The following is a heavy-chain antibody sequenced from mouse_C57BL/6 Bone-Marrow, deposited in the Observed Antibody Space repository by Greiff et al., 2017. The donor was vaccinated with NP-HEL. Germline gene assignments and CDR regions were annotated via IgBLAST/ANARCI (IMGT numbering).Heavy chain of an antibody. CDR3: VRLSNFAMDY. Sequence: EAGGGLVQPKGSLKLSCAASGFSFNTYAMNWVRQAPGKGLEWVARIRSKSNNYATYYADSVKDRFTISRDDSESMLYLQMNNLKTEDTAMYYCVRLSNFAMDYWGQGTSVTVSS. J-gene: IGHJ4*01. CDR1: GFSFNTYA. CDR2: IRSKSNNYAT. D-gene: IGHD6-2*01. V-gene: IGHV10-1*01.